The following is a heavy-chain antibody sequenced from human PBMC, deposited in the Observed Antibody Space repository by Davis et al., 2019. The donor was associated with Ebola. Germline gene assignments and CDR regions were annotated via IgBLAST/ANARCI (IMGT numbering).Heavy chain of an antibody. CDR3: AKNRVAWTAMSDFDF. CDR1: GFTFSSYY. Sequence: GGSLRLSCAASGFTFSSYYMNWVRQAPGKGLEWVSYISSSGSTIYYADSVKGRFTISRDNAKNSLYLQMNSLGPEDTAVYYCAKNRVAWTAMSDFDFWGQGTLVTVSS. V-gene: IGHV3-48*04. D-gene: IGHD2-21*02. J-gene: IGHJ4*02. CDR2: ISSSGSTI.